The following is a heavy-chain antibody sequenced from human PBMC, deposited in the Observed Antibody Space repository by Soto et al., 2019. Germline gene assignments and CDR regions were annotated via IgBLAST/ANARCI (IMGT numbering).Heavy chain of an antibody. Sequence: QVQLVQSGAEVKKPGASVKVSCKASGYTFTSYGISWVRQAPGQGLEWMGWISAYNGNTNYAQKLQGRVTMNTKTSTRTDYMELSSLRSDDTAVYCCARAPRSSWYDPWGQGTLVTVSS. D-gene: IGHD6-13*01. CDR3: ARAPRSSWYDP. CDR2: ISAYNGNT. J-gene: IGHJ5*02. CDR1: GYTFTSYG. V-gene: IGHV1-18*01.